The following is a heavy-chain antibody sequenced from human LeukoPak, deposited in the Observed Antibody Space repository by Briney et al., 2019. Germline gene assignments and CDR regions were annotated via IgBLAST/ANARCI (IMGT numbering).Heavy chain of an antibody. V-gene: IGHV1-18*01. CDR1: GYTFTSYG. Sequence: GASVKVSXKASGYTFTSYGINWVRQAPGQGLEWMGWISAYNGNTNYAQKFQGRVTMTTDTSTTTAYMELRSLRSDDTAVYYCARDKYSGYERDAFDIWGQGTMVTVSS. J-gene: IGHJ3*02. CDR2: ISAYNGNT. D-gene: IGHD5-12*01. CDR3: ARDKYSGYERDAFDI.